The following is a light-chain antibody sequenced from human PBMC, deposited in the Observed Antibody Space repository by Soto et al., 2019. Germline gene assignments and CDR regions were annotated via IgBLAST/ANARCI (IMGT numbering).Light chain of an antibody. CDR1: ESLAYSDGNTY. J-gene: IGKJ4*01. V-gene: IGKV2-30*01. CDR2: HVS. Sequence: DVVMTQSPLSLPVTLGQPASISCRSSESLAYSDGNTYLNWSQQRPGQSPRRLIYHVSKRDSGVPDRFSGSGSGTDFTLKISRVEAEDVGVYYCIQGTHWPPRFGAGTKVEIK. CDR3: IQGTHWPPR.